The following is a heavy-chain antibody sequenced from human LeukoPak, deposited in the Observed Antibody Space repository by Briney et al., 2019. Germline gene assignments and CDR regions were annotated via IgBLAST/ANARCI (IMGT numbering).Heavy chain of an antibody. J-gene: IGHJ1*01. CDR2: INAGNGNT. CDR1: GYTFTSYA. V-gene: IGHV1-3*01. CDR3: ARGGCSSTSCPYFQH. D-gene: IGHD2-2*01. Sequence: ASVKVSCKASGYTFTSYAMHWVRQAPGQRLEWMGWINAGNGNTKYSQKFQGRVTITRDTSASTAYMELSSLRSEDTAVYYCARGGCSSTSCPYFQHWGQGTLVTVSS.